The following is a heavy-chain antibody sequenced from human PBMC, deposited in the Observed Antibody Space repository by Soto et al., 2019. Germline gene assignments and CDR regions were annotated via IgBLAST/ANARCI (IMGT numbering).Heavy chain of an antibody. Sequence: SETLSLTCAVYGGSFSGYYWSWIRQPPGKGLEWIGEINHSGSTNYNPSLKSRVTISVDTSKNQFSLKLSSVTAADTAVYYCARGLTRQWLVKGGNWFDPWGQGTLVTVSS. CDR1: GGSFSGYY. J-gene: IGHJ5*02. CDR3: ARGLTRQWLVKGGNWFDP. V-gene: IGHV4-34*01. D-gene: IGHD6-19*01. CDR2: INHSGST.